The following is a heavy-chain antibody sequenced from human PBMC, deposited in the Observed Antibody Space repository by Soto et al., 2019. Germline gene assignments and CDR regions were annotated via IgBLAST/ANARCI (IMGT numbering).Heavy chain of an antibody. V-gene: IGHV4-39*01. CDR3: ARHVPGHRLFDY. CDR1: GDSISSSNYY. J-gene: IGHJ4*02. CDR2: IYYSGST. Sequence: PSETLSLTCTVSGDSISSSNYYWGWIRQPPGKGLEWIGSIYYSGSTDYNPSLKNRVTMSVDTSKNQFSLKLSSVTAADTAVYFCARHVPGHRLFDYWGQGTLVTVSS.